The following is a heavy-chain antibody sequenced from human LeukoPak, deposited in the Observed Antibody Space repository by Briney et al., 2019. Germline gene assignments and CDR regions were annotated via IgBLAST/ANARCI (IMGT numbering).Heavy chain of an antibody. CDR1: GFNFSNHA. Sequence: HPGGSPRLSCAASGFNFSNHAMSWVRQTAGKGLEWVSAISGGGDITYYADSVKGRFTISRDNSKDTLFLQMHSLRPGDTAVYYCAKESAYCGSDCRSLSDYWGQGTLVTVSS. D-gene: IGHD2-21*02. V-gene: IGHV3-23*01. CDR2: ISGGGDIT. J-gene: IGHJ4*02. CDR3: AKESAYCGSDCRSLSDY.